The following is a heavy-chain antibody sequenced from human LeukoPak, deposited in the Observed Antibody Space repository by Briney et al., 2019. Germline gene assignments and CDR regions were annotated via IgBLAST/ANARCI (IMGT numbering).Heavy chain of an antibody. CDR3: ARDVVRGVIYYYYGMDV. CDR1: GFTFSSYG. V-gene: IGHV3-33*01. CDR2: IWYDGSNK. D-gene: IGHD3-10*01. J-gene: IGHJ6*04. Sequence: GRSLRLSCAASGFTFSSYGMHWVRQAPGKGLEWVAVIWYDGSNKYYADSVKGRFTISRDNSENTLYLQMNSLRAEDTAVYYCARDVVRGVIYYYYGMDVWGKGTTVTVSS.